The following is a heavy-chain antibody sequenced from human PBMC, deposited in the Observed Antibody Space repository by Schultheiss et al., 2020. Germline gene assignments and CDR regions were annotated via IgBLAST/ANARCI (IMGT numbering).Heavy chain of an antibody. CDR1: GFTFSQHA. CDR3: EKERGSYPGIAVTGPGFDS. J-gene: IGHJ4*02. Sequence: GGSLRLSCSASGFTFSQHAMNWVRQAPGKGLEWVSVISGSGTTTHYADAVKGRFTISRDSSTNTLDLEMTSLRADDTAVYYCEKERGSYPGIAVTGPGFDSWGQGALVTVSS. CDR2: ISGSGTTT. V-gene: IGHV3-23*01. D-gene: IGHD6-19*01.